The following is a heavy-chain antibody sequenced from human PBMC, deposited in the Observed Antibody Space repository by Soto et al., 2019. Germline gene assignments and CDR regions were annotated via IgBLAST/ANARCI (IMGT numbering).Heavy chain of an antibody. J-gene: IGHJ4*02. CDR3: ARAAVYSSGWYRYYFDY. Sequence: GGSLRLSCAASGFTFSSYSMNWVRQAPGKGLEWVSYISSSSSTIYYADSVKGRFTISRDNAKNSLYLQMNSLRDEDTAVYYCARAAVYSSGWYRYYFDYWGQGTLVTVSS. V-gene: IGHV3-48*02. CDR1: GFTFSSYS. D-gene: IGHD6-19*01. CDR2: ISSSSSTI.